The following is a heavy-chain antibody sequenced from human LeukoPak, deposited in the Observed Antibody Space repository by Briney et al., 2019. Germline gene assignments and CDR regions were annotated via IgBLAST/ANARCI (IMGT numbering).Heavy chain of an antibody. Sequence: GGSLRLSCAASGFTFSSYAMSWVRQAPGKGLEWVSAISGSGGSTYYADSVKGRFTISRDNSENTLYLQMNSLRVEDTAIYYCARETVPAYFDYWGQGTLVTVS. J-gene: IGHJ4*02. CDR2: ISGSGGST. V-gene: IGHV3-23*01. CDR1: GFTFSSYA. CDR3: ARETVPAYFDY. D-gene: IGHD2-2*01.